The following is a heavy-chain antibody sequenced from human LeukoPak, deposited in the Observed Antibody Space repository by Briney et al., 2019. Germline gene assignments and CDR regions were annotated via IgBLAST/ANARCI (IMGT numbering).Heavy chain of an antibody. V-gene: IGHV4-38-2*02. CDR2: IYHSGST. Sequence: SETLSLTCTVSGYSISSGYYWGWIRQPPGKGLEWIGSIYHSGSTYYNRSLKSRVTISVDTSKNQFSLKLSSVTAADTAVYYCARLYYYGSGSYPEYWGQGTLVTVSS. CDR1: GYSISSGYY. J-gene: IGHJ4*02. D-gene: IGHD3-10*01. CDR3: ARLYYYGSGSYPEY.